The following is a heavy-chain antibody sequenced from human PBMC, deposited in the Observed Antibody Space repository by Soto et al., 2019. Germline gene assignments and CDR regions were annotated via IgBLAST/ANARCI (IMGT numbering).Heavy chain of an antibody. J-gene: IGHJ4*02. CDR1: GFTFSSYA. CDR2: ISYDGSNK. Sequence: GGSLRLSCAASGFTFSSYAMHWVRQAPGKGLEWVAVISYDGSNKYYADSVKGRFTISRDNSKNTLYLQMNSLRAEDTAVYYCARGGDGYNRPIDSFDYWGQGTLVTVSS. CDR3: ARGGDGYNRPIDSFDY. D-gene: IGHD5-12*01. V-gene: IGHV3-30-3*01.